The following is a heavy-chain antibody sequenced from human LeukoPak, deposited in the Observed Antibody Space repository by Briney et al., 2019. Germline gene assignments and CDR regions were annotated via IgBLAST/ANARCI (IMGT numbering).Heavy chain of an antibody. Sequence: GGSLRLSCAASGFTFSSYWMSWVRQAPGKGLEWVANIKQDGSEKYYVDSVKGRFTISRDNAKNSLYLQMNSLRAEDTAVYYCATDYDSSGYQVLFDYWGQGTLVTVSS. D-gene: IGHD3-22*01. V-gene: IGHV3-7*01. J-gene: IGHJ4*02. CDR2: IKQDGSEK. CDR1: GFTFSSYW. CDR3: ATDYDSSGYQVLFDY.